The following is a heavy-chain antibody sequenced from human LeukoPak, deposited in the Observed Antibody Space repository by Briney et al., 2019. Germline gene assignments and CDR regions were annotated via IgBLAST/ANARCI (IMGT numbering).Heavy chain of an antibody. CDR3: ARSSAAKKLDAFDI. CDR1: GFTFSSYW. Sequence: GGSLRLSCAASGFTFSSYWMSWVRQAPGKGLEWVANIKQDGSEKYYVDSVKGRFTISRDNAKNSLYLQMNSLRAEDTAVYYCARSSAAKKLDAFDIWGQGTMVTVSS. J-gene: IGHJ3*02. D-gene: IGHD6-19*01. CDR2: IKQDGSEK. V-gene: IGHV3-7*01.